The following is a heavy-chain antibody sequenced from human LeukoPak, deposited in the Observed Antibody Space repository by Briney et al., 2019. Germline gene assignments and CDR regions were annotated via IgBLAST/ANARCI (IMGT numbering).Heavy chain of an antibody. CDR3: ARAEDSSGWRLSYDAFDI. J-gene: IGHJ3*02. CDR2: IYTSRST. Sequence: SETLSLTCTVSGGSITSYYWSWIRQPAGKGLDWIGRIYTSRSTNYNPSLKSRVTMSVDTSKNQFSLKLTSVTAADTAVYYCARAEDSSGWRLSYDAFDIWGQGTMVTVSS. V-gene: IGHV4-4*07. CDR1: GGSITSYY. D-gene: IGHD6-19*01.